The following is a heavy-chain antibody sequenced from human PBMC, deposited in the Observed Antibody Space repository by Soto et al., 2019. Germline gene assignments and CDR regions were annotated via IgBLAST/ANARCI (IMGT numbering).Heavy chain of an antibody. D-gene: IGHD6-19*01. CDR1: GFTFSSYW. V-gene: IGHV3-74*01. CDR3: ARVKGQWLIAFDI. CDR2: INGDGSST. J-gene: IGHJ3*02. Sequence: GGSLRLSCAASGFTFSSYWVYWVRQAPGKGLVWVSRINGDGSSTSYADSVKGRFTISRDNAKNTLYLQMNSLRAEDTAIYYCARVKGQWLIAFDIWGQGTMVTVSS.